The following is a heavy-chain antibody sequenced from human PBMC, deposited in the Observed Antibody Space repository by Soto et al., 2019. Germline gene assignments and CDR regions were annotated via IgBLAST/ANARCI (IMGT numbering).Heavy chain of an antibody. J-gene: IGHJ3*02. D-gene: IGHD3-10*01. CDR1: GGTFSSYA. CDR3: ARDYYGSGESDAFDI. V-gene: IGHV1-69*06. CDR2: IIPIFGTA. Sequence: QVQLVQSGAEVKKPGSSVKVSCKASGGTFSSYAISWVRQAPGQGLEWMGGIIPIFGTANYAQKFQGRVTITAYKSTSRAYMELSRLRSEDTAVYYCARDYYGSGESDAFDIWGQGTMVTVSS.